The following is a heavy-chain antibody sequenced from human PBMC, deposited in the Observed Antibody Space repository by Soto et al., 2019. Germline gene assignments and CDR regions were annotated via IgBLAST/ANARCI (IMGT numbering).Heavy chain of an antibody. Sequence: PSETLSLTCTVSGGSISSYYWSWIRQPPGKGLEWIGYIYYSGSTNYNPSLKSRVTISVDTSKNQFSLKLSSVTAADTAVYYCARYGYDFWIGYLGGQYYFDYWGQGTLVTVSS. CDR3: ARYGYDFWIGYLGGQYYFDY. CDR1: GGSISSYY. CDR2: IYYSGST. V-gene: IGHV4-59*08. J-gene: IGHJ4*02. D-gene: IGHD3-3*01.